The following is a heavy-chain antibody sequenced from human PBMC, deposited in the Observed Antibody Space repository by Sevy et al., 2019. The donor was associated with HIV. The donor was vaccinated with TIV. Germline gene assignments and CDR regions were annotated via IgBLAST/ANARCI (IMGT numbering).Heavy chain of an antibody. Sequence: GGSLRLSCVGSGITFSYYSMNWVRQAPGKGLEWVSYISGSGSTIYYADSVKGRFTISRDNAKNSLSLQMNSLRAEDTAVYFCARDHVKDGDLGDYYYYAMDVWGQGTTVTVSS. J-gene: IGHJ6*02. CDR3: ARDHVKDGDLGDYYYYAMDV. D-gene: IGHD4-17*01. V-gene: IGHV3-48*04. CDR1: GITFSYYS. CDR2: ISGSGSTI.